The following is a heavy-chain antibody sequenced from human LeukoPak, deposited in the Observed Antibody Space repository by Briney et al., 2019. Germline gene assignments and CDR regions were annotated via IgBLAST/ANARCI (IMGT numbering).Heavy chain of an antibody. V-gene: IGHV1-24*01. CDR3: ATGLTDYDSSGYVY. CDR1: GYTLTELS. D-gene: IGHD3-22*01. J-gene: IGHJ4*02. CDR2: FDPEDGET. Sequence: ASVKVSCKVSGYTLTELSMHWVRQAPGKGLEWMGGFDPEDGETIYAQKFQGRVTMTEDTSTDTAYMEMSSLRSEDTAVYYCATGLTDYDSSGYVYWGQGALVTVSS.